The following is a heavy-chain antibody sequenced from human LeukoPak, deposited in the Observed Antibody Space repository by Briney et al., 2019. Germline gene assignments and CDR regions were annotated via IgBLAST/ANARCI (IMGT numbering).Heavy chain of an antibody. V-gene: IGHV4-34*01. Sequence: SETLSLTCAVYGGSFSGYYWSWIRQPPGKGLEWIGEINHSGSTNYNPSLKSRVTISVDTSKNQFSLKLSSVTAADTAVYYCARDSYGDYGYWAQEPLVPVS. CDR2: INHSGST. J-gene: IGHJ4*02. CDR1: GGSFSGYY. CDR3: ARDSYGDYGY. D-gene: IGHD4-17*01.